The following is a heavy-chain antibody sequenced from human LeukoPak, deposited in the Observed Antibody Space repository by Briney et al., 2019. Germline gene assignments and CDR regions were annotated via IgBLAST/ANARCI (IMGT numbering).Heavy chain of an antibody. D-gene: IGHD6-13*01. CDR2: FDPEDGET. CDR1: GYTLTELS. Sequence: ASVKVSCKVSGYTLTELSMHWVRQAPGKGLEWMGGFDPEDGETIYAQKFQGRVTMTGDTSTDTAYMELSSLRSEDTAVYYCATEGSWYFDYWGQGTLVTVSS. J-gene: IGHJ4*02. V-gene: IGHV1-24*01. CDR3: ATEGSWYFDY.